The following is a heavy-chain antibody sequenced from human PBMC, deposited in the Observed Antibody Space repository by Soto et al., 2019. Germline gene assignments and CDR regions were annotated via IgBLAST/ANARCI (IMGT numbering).Heavy chain of an antibody. CDR3: ASRGYITSSFDY. Sequence: QVQLQESGPGLVKPSQTLSLTCSVSGGSINSGDDYWSWIRQPPGKGLEWIGYIYDTGGSTDYNPTLKSRVTISVDTSKNQFSLKLSSVTAEDTAVYYCASRGYITSSFDYWGQGALVTVSS. V-gene: IGHV4-30-4*01. D-gene: IGHD6-6*01. CDR1: GGSINSGDDY. CDR2: IYDTGGST. J-gene: IGHJ4*02.